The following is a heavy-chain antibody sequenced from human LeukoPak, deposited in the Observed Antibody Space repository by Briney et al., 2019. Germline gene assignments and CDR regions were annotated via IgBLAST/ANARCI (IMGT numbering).Heavy chain of an antibody. Sequence: PGGSLRLPCAASGFTFSSSAMTWVRQAPGTGLEWVSSSSGRGDHTYYADSVKGRFTISRDNSKSTLYLHMSSLRAGDTAVYYCAKREGQNHGPINSWGQGTLVTVSS. CDR2: SSGRGDHT. V-gene: IGHV3-23*01. CDR3: AKREGQNHGPINS. J-gene: IGHJ4*02. D-gene: IGHD1-14*01. CDR1: GFTFSSSA.